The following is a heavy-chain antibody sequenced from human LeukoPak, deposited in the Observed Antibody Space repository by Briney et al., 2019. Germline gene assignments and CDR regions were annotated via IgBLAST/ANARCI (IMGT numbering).Heavy chain of an antibody. CDR1: GNYW. D-gene: IGHD3-22*01. V-gene: IGHV3-74*01. CDR2: INSDGSWT. CDR3: ARRPYSDTSGRLSDV. Sequence: PGGSLRLSRAASGNYWMHWVRQAPGKGLVWVSHINSDGSWTSYADSVKGRFTISKDNAKNTVYLQMNSLRDDDTALYYCARRPYSDTSGRLSDVWGQGTTVTVSS. J-gene: IGHJ6*02.